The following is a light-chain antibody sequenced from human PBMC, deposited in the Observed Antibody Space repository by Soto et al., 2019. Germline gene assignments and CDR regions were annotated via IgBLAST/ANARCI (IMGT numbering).Light chain of an antibody. V-gene: IGLV2-14*01. Sequence: QSALTQPASVSGSPGQSITISCTGISSDVAWYQQHPGKAPKLMIYEVSDRPSGVSNRFSGSKSGNTASLTISGLQAEDEAEYYCSSYTNINTRACVFGTGTKVTVL. CDR3: SSYTNINTRACV. CDR1: SSDV. CDR2: EVS. J-gene: IGLJ1*01.